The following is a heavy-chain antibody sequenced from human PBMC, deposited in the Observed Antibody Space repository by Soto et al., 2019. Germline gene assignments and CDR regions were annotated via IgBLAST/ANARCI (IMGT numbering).Heavy chain of an antibody. J-gene: IGHJ6*02. D-gene: IGHD3-3*01. V-gene: IGHV3-48*03. CDR1: GFTFSSYE. Sequence: GGSLRLSCAVSGFTFSSYEMNWVRQAPGRGLEWISYISSSGSTVFYADSVKGRFTVSRDNARNSLYLQMNSLRAEDTAVYYCARSNTYYDFWSGSLKNYYYYGMDVWGQGTTVTVSS. CDR3: ARSNTYYDFWSGSLKNYYYYGMDV. CDR2: ISSSGSTV.